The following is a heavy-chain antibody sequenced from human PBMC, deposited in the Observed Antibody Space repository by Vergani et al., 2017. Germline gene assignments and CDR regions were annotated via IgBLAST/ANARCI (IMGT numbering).Heavy chain of an antibody. V-gene: IGHV3-30*06. D-gene: IGHD2-2*01. J-gene: IGHJ6*03. CDR1: GFTFSSYG. Sequence: QVQLVESGGGVVQPGRSLRLSCAASGFTFSSYGMHWVRQAPGKGLEWVAVISYDGSNKYYADSVKGRFTISRDNSKNTLYLQMNSLRAEDTAVYYCARDCSSTSCYGYYYYYMDVWGKGTTVTVSS. CDR2: ISYDGSNK. CDR3: ARDCSSTSCYGYYYYYMDV.